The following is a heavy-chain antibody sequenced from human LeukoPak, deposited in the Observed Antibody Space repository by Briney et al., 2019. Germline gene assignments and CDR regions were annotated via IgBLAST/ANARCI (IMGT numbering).Heavy chain of an antibody. J-gene: IGHJ6*03. CDR1: GFTFSSYG. D-gene: IGHD3-22*01. Sequence: GGSLRLSCAASGFTFSSYGMSWVRQAPGKGLEWVSAISGSGGSTYYADSVKGRFTISRDNSKNTLYLQMNSLRAEDTAVYYCAKTDYYDSSGYYQYYYYYYYVDVWGKGTTVTISS. CDR2: ISGSGGST. V-gene: IGHV3-23*01. CDR3: AKTDYYDSSGYYQYYYYYYYVDV.